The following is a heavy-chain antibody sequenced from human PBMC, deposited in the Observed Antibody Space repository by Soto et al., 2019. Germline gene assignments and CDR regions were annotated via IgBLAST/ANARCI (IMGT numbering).Heavy chain of an antibody. CDR2: IDPSDSYT. D-gene: IGHD3-22*01. CDR1: GYSFTSYW. V-gene: IGHV5-10-1*01. CDR3: ARQYDSSGYYYYCYGMDV. J-gene: IGHJ6*02. Sequence: PGESLKISCKGSGYSFTSYWISWVRQMPGKGLEWMGRIDPSDSYTNYSPSFQGHVTISADKSISTAYLQWSSLKASDTAMYYCARQYDSSGYYYYCYGMDVWGQGTTVTVSS.